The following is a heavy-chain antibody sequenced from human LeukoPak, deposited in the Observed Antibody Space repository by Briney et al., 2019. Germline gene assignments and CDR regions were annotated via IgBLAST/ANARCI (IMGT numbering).Heavy chain of an antibody. J-gene: IGHJ4*02. D-gene: IGHD3-9*01. CDR2: IKQDGSGK. V-gene: IGHV3-7*01. CDR1: GFTFSSYW. CDR3: ARQNILTGYYFDY. Sequence: GGSLRLSCAASGFTFSSYWMSWVRQAPGKGLEWVANIKQDGSGKYYVDSVKGRFTISRDNAKNSLYLQMNSLRAEDTAVYYCARQNILTGYYFDYWGQGTLVTVSS.